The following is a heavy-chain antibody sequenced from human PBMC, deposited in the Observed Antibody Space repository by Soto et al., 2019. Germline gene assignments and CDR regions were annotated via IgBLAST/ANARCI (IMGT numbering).Heavy chain of an antibody. CDR2: IIPIFGTV. Sequence: QVQLVQSGAEVKKPGSSVKVSCKASGGTFSSYANSWVRQAPGQGLEWMGGIIPIFGTVNYAQKFQGRVTITADESTSTAYMELSSLRSEDTAVYYCARGNHRWLQLWYFDLWGRGTLVTVSS. CDR3: ARGNHRWLQLWYFDL. CDR1: GGTFSSYA. V-gene: IGHV1-69*12. D-gene: IGHD5-12*01. J-gene: IGHJ2*01.